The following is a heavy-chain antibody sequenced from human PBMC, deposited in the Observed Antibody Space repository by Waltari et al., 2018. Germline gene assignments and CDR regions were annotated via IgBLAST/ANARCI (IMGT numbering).Heavy chain of an antibody. CDR3: ARDQWFAFDI. Sequence: EVQLVESGGGLVQPGGSLRLSCAASGFTLSRYWMSWVRQAPGKGPEWVANIMTDGREEYYVDSVRGRFTISRDNAKNSLYLQMNSLRPEDTAVYYCARDQWFAFDIWGHGTMVTVSS. J-gene: IGHJ3*02. D-gene: IGHD3-22*01. V-gene: IGHV3-7*01. CDR1: GFTLSRYW. CDR2: IMTDGREE.